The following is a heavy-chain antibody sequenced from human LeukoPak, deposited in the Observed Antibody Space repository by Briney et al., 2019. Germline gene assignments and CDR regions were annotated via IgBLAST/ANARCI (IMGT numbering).Heavy chain of an antibody. D-gene: IGHD3-22*01. CDR1: GGSISSHNW. Sequence: SETLSLTCAVSGGSISSHNWWSWVRQPPGKGLEWIGEIFHNGNTGYNPSLKSRVTISGDTSKNQFSLRLSSVTAADTAVYYCARASYSYDINGWVPFDYWGQGTLVTVSS. CDR2: IFHNGNT. CDR3: ARASYSYDINGWVPFDY. J-gene: IGHJ4*02. V-gene: IGHV4-4*02.